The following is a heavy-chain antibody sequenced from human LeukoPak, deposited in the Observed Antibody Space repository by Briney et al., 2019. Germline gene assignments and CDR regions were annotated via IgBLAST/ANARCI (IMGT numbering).Heavy chain of an antibody. CDR1: GFTFSSYS. Sequence: PGGSLRLSCAASGFTFSSYSMNWVRQAPGKGLEWVSSISSGSSYIYYADSVKGRFTISRDNAKNSLYLQMNSLRAEDTAVCYCAREPLRGAMVHFDYWGQGTLVTVSS. CDR3: AREPLRGAMVHFDY. J-gene: IGHJ4*02. D-gene: IGHD5-18*01. V-gene: IGHV3-21*01. CDR2: ISSGSSYI.